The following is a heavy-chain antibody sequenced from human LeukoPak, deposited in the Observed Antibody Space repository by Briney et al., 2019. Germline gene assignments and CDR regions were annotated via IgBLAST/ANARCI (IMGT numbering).Heavy chain of an antibody. CDR1: GFTFSSYG. Sequence: GRSLRLSCAASGFTFSSYGMHWVRQAPGKGLEWVAVIWYDGSNKYYADSVKGRFIISRDNSKNTLYLQMNSLRAEDTAVYYCARDLSSSGWYVDYWGQGTLVTVSS. D-gene: IGHD6-19*01. CDR2: IWYDGSNK. V-gene: IGHV3-33*01. CDR3: ARDLSSSGWYVDY. J-gene: IGHJ4*02.